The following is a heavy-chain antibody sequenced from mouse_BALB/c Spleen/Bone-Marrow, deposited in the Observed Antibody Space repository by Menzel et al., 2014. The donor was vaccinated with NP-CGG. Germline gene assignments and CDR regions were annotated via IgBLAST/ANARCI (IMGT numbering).Heavy chain of an antibody. Sequence: EVQLQESGGGLVQPGGPLKLSCAASGFDFSRYWMSWVRQAPGKGLEWIGEINPDSSTINYTPSLKDKFTISRDNAKNTLYLQMSKVRSEDTALYYCARHGYYAMDYWGQGTSVTVSS. V-gene: IGHV4-1*02. CDR1: GFDFSRYW. CDR2: INPDSSTI. J-gene: IGHJ4*01. CDR3: ARHGYYAMDY.